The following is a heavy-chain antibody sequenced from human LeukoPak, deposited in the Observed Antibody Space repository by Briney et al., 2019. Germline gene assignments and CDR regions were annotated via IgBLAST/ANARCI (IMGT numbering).Heavy chain of an antibody. J-gene: IGHJ4*02. CDR3: AKDLAETVAYVFDY. D-gene: IGHD2-15*01. CDR1: GFTFDDYA. CDR2: ISWNSGSI. V-gene: IGHV3-9*03. Sequence: PGESLRLSCAASGFTFDDYAMHWVRQAPGKGLEWVSGISWNSGSIGYADSVKGRFTISRDNAKNSLYLQMNSLRAEDMALYYCAKDLAETVAYVFDYWGQGTLVTVSS.